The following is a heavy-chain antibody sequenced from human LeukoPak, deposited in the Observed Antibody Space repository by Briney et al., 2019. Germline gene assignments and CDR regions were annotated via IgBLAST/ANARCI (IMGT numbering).Heavy chain of an antibody. D-gene: IGHD3-3*01. CDR3: ARGRVRLLAPFDY. J-gene: IGHJ4*02. Sequence: GGSLRLSCAASGFTVSSNYMSWVRQAPGKGLEWVSVIYSGGSTYYADSVKGRFTISRDNSKNTLYLQMNSLRAEDTAVCYCARGRVRLLAPFDYWGQGTLVTVSS. V-gene: IGHV3-66*02. CDR1: GFTVSSNY. CDR2: IYSGGST.